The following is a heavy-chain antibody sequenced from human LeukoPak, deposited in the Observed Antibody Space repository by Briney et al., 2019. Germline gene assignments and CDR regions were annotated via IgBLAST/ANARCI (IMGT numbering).Heavy chain of an antibody. CDR3: TTGIDYGGGY. Sequence: PGGSLRLSCVASGFTFGKYWMSWVRQAPGKGLEWVGRIKNKDEGEKTDYAAPVKGRFTISRDDSKATLFLQMNSLKMEDTAIYYCTTGIDYGGGYWGQGTLVSVSS. V-gene: IGHV3-15*05. CDR1: GFTFGKYW. J-gene: IGHJ4*02. D-gene: IGHD3-16*01. CDR2: IKNKDEGEKT.